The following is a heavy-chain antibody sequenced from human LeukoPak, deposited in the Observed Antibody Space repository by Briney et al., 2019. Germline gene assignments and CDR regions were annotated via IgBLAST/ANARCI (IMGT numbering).Heavy chain of an antibody. CDR2: IWYDGSNK. CDR1: GFTFNNYG. D-gene: IGHD5-18*01. Sequence: GRSLRLSCAASGFTFNNYGMHWVRQAPGKGLEWVAVIWYDGSNKYYADSVKGQFTISRDNSKNTLYLQMNSLRAEDTALYHCAREGTAMDAFDYWGQGTLVTVSS. CDR3: AREGTAMDAFDY. J-gene: IGHJ4*02. V-gene: IGHV3-33*01.